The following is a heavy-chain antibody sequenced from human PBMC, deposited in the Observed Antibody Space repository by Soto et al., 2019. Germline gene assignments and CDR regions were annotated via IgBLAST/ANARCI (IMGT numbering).Heavy chain of an antibody. V-gene: IGHV3-30*18. CDR3: ANLFNWNYAMHENAFDI. D-gene: IGHD1-7*01. Sequence: GGSLRLSCAASGFTFSSYGMHWVRQAPGKGLEWVAVISYDGSNKYYADSVKGRFTISRDNSKNTLYLQMNSLRAEDTAVYYCANLFNWNYAMHENAFDIWGQGTMVTVSS. J-gene: IGHJ3*02. CDR1: GFTFSSYG. CDR2: ISYDGSNK.